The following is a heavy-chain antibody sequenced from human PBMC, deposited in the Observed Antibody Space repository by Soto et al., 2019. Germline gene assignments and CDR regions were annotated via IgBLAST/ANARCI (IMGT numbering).Heavy chain of an antibody. Sequence: GGSLRLSCAASGFTFSSYWMSWVRQAPGKGLEWVANIKQDGSEKYYVDSVKGRFTISRDNAKNSLYLQMNSLRAEDTAVYYCARGNRELLWFGELRGFDYWGQGTLGTVSS. CDR2: IKQDGSEK. CDR3: ARGNRELLWFGELRGFDY. D-gene: IGHD3-10*01. V-gene: IGHV3-7*01. CDR1: GFTFSSYW. J-gene: IGHJ4*02.